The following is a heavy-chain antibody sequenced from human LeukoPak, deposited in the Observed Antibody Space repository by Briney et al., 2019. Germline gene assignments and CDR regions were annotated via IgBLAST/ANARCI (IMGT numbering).Heavy chain of an antibody. D-gene: IGHD1-26*01. V-gene: IGHV4-39*07. J-gene: IGHJ4*02. CDR2: IYYSGST. Sequence: SETLSLTCTVSGGSISSSSYYWGWIRQPPGKGLEWIGSIYYSGSTYYNPSLKSRVTISVDTSKNQFSLKLSSVTAADTAVYYCARRSFVLGRFDYWGQGTLVTVSS. CDR1: GGSISSSSYY. CDR3: ARRSFVLGRFDY.